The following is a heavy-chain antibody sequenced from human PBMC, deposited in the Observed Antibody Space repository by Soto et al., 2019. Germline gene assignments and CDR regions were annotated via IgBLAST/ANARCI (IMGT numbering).Heavy chain of an antibody. D-gene: IGHD3-10*01. CDR3: ARDRGSGSYYGGGDAFDI. CDR1: GFTVSSNY. Sequence: GGSLRLSCAASGFTVSSNYMSWVRQAPGKGLEWVSVIYSGGSTYYTDSVKGRLTISRDNSKNTPYLQMNSLRAEDTAVYYCARDRGSGSYYGGGDAFDIWGQGTMVTVSS. CDR2: IYSGGST. V-gene: IGHV3-53*01. J-gene: IGHJ3*02.